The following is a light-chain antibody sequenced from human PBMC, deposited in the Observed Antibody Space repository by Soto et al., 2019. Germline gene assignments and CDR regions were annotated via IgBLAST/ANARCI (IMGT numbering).Light chain of an antibody. J-gene: IGKJ1*01. Sequence: DIVMTQSPDSLAVSLGERATINCKSSQSVLYSSNNKNYLAWYQQRPGQPPKLLIYWASTRESGVPDRFSGSGSGTDSPLTISSLQAEDVAVYYCQQDYSTPWTFGQGTKVEIK. CDR2: WAS. V-gene: IGKV4-1*01. CDR1: QSVLYSSNNKNY. CDR3: QQDYSTPWT.